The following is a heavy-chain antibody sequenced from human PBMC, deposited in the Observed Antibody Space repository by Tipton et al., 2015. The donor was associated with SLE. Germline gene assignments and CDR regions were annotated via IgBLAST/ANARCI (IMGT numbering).Heavy chain of an antibody. D-gene: IGHD3-16*01. CDR2: IYTNENT. V-gene: IGHV4-4*07. J-gene: IGHJ6*02. Sequence: TLSLTCTVSGGSISSYYWSWIRQPAGGGLEWIGRIYTNENTNYKPSLKSRVTMSVDTSKNQFSLKLSSVTTADTAVYYCARAPEGDLLGGMDVWGQGTPVTVSS. CDR1: GGSISSYY. CDR3: ARAPEGDLLGGMDV.